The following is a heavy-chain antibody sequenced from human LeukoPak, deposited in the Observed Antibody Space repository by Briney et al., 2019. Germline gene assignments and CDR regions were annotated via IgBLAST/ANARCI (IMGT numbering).Heavy chain of an antibody. CDR1: GYTFTSYG. CDR3: ATTIGARLMYFDY. D-gene: IGHD6-6*01. CDR2: ISAYNGNT. J-gene: IGHJ4*02. V-gene: IGHV1-18*01. Sequence: ASVKVSCKASGYTFTSYGISWVRQAPGQGLEWMGWISAYNGNTNYAQNLQGRVTMTTDTSASTAYMEVRSLRSDDTAVYYCATTIGARLMYFDYWGQGTLVTVSS.